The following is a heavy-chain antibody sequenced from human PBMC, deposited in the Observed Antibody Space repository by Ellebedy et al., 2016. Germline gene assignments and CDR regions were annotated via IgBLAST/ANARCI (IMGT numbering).Heavy chain of an antibody. J-gene: IGHJ3*02. D-gene: IGHD2-21*01. Sequence: ASVKVSXXASGYTFTTYDISWVRQAPGQGLEWMGWMNPNSGNTGYAQKFQGRVTMTRDTSISTAYMELSGLRSEDTAVYYCAKTSGFCGGDCKSAAGDAFHIWGQGTMVTVSS. V-gene: IGHV1-8*01. CDR2: MNPNSGNT. CDR3: AKTSGFCGGDCKSAAGDAFHI. CDR1: GYTFTTYD.